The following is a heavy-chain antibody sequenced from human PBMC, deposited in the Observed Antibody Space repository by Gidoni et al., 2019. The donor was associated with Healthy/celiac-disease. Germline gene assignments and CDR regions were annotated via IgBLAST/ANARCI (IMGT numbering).Heavy chain of an antibody. CDR1: GCSISSGGYY. J-gene: IGHJ3*02. D-gene: IGHD2-21*02. CDR2: IYYSGST. Sequence: QVQLQESGPGLVKPSQTLSLTCTVSGCSISSGGYYWGWIRQHPGKGLEWIGYIYYSGSTYYNPSLKSRVTISVDTSKNQFSLKLSSVTAADTAVYYCASQESGGYSHAFDIWGQGTMVTVSS. V-gene: IGHV4-31*03. CDR3: ASQESGGYSHAFDI.